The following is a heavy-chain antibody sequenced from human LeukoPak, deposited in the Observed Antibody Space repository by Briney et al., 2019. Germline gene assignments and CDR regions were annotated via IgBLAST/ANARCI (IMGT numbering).Heavy chain of an antibody. D-gene: IGHD4-17*01. J-gene: IGHJ3*02. CDR1: GGSFSGYY. CDR3: ARIYGDYGNAFDI. Sequence: PSETLSLTCAVYGGSFSGYYWSWIRQPPGKGLEWIGEINHSGSTNYNPSLKSRVTISVDTSKNQSSLKLSSVTAADTAVYYCARIYGDYGNAFDIWGQGTMVTVSS. V-gene: IGHV4-34*01. CDR2: INHSGST.